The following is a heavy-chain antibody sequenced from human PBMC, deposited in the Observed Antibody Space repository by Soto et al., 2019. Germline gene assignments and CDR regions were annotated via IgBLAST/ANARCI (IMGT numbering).Heavy chain of an antibody. CDR3: ATGPGQLVQIDY. D-gene: IGHD6-13*01. Sequence: AASVKVSCKVSGYTLTELSMHWVRQAPGKGLEWMGGFDPEDGETIYAQKFQGRVTMTEDTSTDTAYMELSSLRSEDTAVYYCATGPGQLVQIDYWGQGTLVTVSS. CDR1: GYTLTELS. V-gene: IGHV1-24*01. CDR2: FDPEDGET. J-gene: IGHJ4*02.